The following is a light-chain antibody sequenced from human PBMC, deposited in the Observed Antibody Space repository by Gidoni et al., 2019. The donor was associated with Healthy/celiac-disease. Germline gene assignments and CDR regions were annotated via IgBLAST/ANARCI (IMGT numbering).Light chain of an antibody. CDR3: QAWDSSSDHRAYV. J-gene: IGLJ1*01. CDR1: NIGSKS. V-gene: IGLV3-21*02. Sequence: SYVLTQPPSVSVAPGQTARITCGGNNIGSKSVHWYQQKPGQAPVLVVYDDSDRPSGIPERFSGSNSGNTATLTISRVEAGDAADYYCQAWDSSSDHRAYVFGSGTKVTVL. CDR2: DDS.